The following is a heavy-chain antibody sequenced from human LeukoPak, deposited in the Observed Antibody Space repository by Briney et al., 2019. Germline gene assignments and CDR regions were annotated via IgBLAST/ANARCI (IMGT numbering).Heavy chain of an antibody. V-gene: IGHV3-23*01. Sequence: GGSLRLSCAASGFTFSTYTMTWVRQAPGKGLEWVSSISGSGGSAYYADSVKGRFTISRDNSKNTLYLQMNSLRVEDTAVYYCAKGTLYYGRYYYIDVWGKGTTVTVSS. CDR2: ISGSGGSA. J-gene: IGHJ6*03. CDR1: GFTFSTYT. D-gene: IGHD3-3*01. CDR3: AKGTLYYGRYYYIDV.